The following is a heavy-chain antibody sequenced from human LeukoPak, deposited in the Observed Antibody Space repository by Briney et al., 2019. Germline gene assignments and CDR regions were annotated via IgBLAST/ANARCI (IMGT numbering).Heavy chain of an antibody. V-gene: IGHV4-59*01. CDR2: IYYSGDT. D-gene: IGHD4/OR15-4a*01. J-gene: IGHJ5*02. CDR1: RGSISGYS. Sequence: SEALSLTCTVSRGSISGYSWSWIRQSPGGGLEWIGYIYYSGDTAYNPSLRSRVTMSVDTSKNQFSLQLRSMTTADTAVYYCVRGPYGASISKWFDPWGQGTQVIVSP. CDR3: VRGPYGASISKWFDP.